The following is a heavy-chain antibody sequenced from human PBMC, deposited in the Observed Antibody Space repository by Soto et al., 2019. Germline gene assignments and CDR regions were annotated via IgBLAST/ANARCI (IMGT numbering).Heavy chain of an antibody. V-gene: IGHV2-5*02. CDR1: VFSLNTRGVG. J-gene: IGHJ5*02. Sequence: GPTMVNPTQLLTQTCTLSVFSLNTRGVGVGWIRKPPGKALEWLALIYWDDDKRYSASLTSILTVTKYTSKNQVVLTVTNMDPVDTATFYCAYRRPTYYYDSMFDDGGQRTLVTVSS. CDR3: AYRRPTYYYDSMFDD. CDR2: IYWDDDK. D-gene: IGHD3-22*01.